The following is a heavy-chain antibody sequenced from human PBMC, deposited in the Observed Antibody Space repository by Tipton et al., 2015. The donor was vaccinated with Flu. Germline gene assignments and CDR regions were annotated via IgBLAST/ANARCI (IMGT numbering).Heavy chain of an antibody. CDR1: GDSISSTYY. CDR2: IHRGGSA. Sequence: TLSLTCTVSGDSISSTYYWGWIRQPLGKGLEWIGNIHRGGSALYNPSLSTRVTISADTSKNQFSLKLTSVTATDTAVYYCARRDFSSYVSDPKSWFDSWGQGALVTVSS. CDR3: ARRDFSSYVSDPKSWFDS. J-gene: IGHJ5*01. D-gene: IGHD4-11*01. V-gene: IGHV4-38-2*02.